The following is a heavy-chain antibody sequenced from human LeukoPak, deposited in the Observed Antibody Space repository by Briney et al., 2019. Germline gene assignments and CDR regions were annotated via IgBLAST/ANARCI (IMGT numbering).Heavy chain of an antibody. Sequence: SETLSLTCTVSGGSISSYYWSWIRQPPGKGLEWIGYIYYSGSTNYNPSLKSRVTISVDTSKNQFSLKLSSVTAADTAVYYCASNYYGSGSLDYWGQGNLVTVSS. CDR3: ASNYYGSGSLDY. CDR2: IYYSGST. CDR1: GGSISSYY. D-gene: IGHD3-10*01. V-gene: IGHV4-59*08. J-gene: IGHJ4*02.